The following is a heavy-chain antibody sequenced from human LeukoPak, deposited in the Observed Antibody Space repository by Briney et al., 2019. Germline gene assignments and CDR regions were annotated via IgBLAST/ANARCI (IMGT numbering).Heavy chain of an antibody. CDR1: VGPISYDY. V-gene: IGHV4-59*08. D-gene: IGHD2-15*01. J-gene: IGHJ4*02. CDR2: IHYSGAT. Sequence: RPSETLPLTCIVSVGPISYDYGSWIRQSPGKQLEWIGYIHYSGATNYSPPLKSQVTISVDTSKNQFSLKLSSVTAADTALYYCATLRGASPAVFDSWGQGGMVAVSS. CDR3: ATLRGASPAVFDS.